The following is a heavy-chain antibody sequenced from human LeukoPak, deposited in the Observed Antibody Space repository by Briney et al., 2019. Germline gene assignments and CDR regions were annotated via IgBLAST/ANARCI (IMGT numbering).Heavy chain of an antibody. V-gene: IGHV4-59*01. CDR3: SASILQSTTLHGTTFDY. J-gene: IGHJ4*02. CDR1: GGSISSYY. D-gene: IGHD1/OR15-1a*01. CDR2: IYYSGST. Sequence: SETLSLTCTVSGGSISSYYWSWIRQPPGKGLEWIGYIYYSGSTNYNPSLKSRVTISVDTSKNQFSLKLSSVTAADTAVYYCSASILQSTTLHGTTFDYWGQGTLVTVSS.